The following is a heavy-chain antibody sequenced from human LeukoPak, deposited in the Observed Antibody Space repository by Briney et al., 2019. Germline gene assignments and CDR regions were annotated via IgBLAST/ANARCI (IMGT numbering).Heavy chain of an antibody. Sequence: GGSLRLSCAASGFTFSNYWMAWVRQAPGKGPEWVANINLDGSQKYYVDSVKGRLTISRDNAENSLYLQMNSLRAEDTALYHCARKRPNYFDYWGQGTLVTVSS. CDR3: ARKRPNYFDY. J-gene: IGHJ4*02. CDR2: INLDGSQK. CDR1: GFTFSNYW. V-gene: IGHV3-7*01.